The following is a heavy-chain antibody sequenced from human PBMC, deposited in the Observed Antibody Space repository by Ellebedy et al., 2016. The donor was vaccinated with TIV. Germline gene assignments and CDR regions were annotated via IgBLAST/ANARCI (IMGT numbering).Heavy chain of an antibody. D-gene: IGHD3-22*01. Sequence: GESLKISCAASGFTFSSYAMNWIHQAPGKGLEWVSVIGGGGETTSYADSVKGRFTISRDNSKNMLFLQMNSLRAEDTALYYCAKGRKLIRSSSLDYWGQGTLVTVSS. J-gene: IGHJ4*02. V-gene: IGHV3-23*01. CDR1: GFTFSSYA. CDR2: IGGGGETT. CDR3: AKGRKLIRSSSLDY.